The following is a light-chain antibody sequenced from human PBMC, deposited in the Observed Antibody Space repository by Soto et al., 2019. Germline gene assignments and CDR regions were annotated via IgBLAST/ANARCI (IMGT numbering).Light chain of an antibody. Sequence: DIQMTQSPSSLSASVGVRVTITCQASQDLRNYLNWDPQNPGKAPKLLINDASRVHPGVPSRFTGSGSGTDFTFTISLLQPEDVATYYCQHYDDVPDTFVNGTKLESK. V-gene: IGKV1-33*01. CDR2: DAS. CDR1: QDLRNY. CDR3: QHYDDVPDT. J-gene: IGKJ2*01.